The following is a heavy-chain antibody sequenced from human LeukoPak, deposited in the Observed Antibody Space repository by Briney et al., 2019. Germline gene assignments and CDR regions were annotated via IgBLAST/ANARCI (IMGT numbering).Heavy chain of an antibody. CDR3: ARVRRLGSDFDY. V-gene: IGHV3-66*01. CDR1: GFTVSSNC. D-gene: IGHD3-10*01. J-gene: IGHJ4*02. Sequence: GGSLRLSCAASGFTVSSNCMSWVRQAPGKGLEWVSLFYRGGSTYYADSVTGRFTISRDYSKNALCLQMNSLRAEDTAVYYCARVRRLGSDFDYWGQGTLVTVSS. CDR2: FYRGGST.